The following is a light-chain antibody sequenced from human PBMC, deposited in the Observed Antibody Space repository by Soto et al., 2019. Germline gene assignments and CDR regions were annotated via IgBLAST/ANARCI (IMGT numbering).Light chain of an antibody. J-gene: IGKJ1*01. Sequence: EIVMTQSPLSLSVTPGEPASISCRASQSLLHSNGYNYLDWYVQKPGQSPQLLINLASNRASGVPDNFSGSWTGTDFTLNIRRVEAEDVGIYCCMQALQTPWTFGQGTKVEVK. V-gene: IGKV2-28*01. CDR1: QSLLHSNGYNY. CDR2: LAS. CDR3: MQALQTPWT.